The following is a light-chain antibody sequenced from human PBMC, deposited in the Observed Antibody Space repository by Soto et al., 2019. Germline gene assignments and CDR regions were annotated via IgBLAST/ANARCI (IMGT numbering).Light chain of an antibody. CDR3: SSYTSSSSLV. Sequence: QSVLTQPASVSGSPGQSITISCTGTSSDVGGYNYGSWYQQHPGKVPKLMIYEVTNRPSGVSNRFSGSKSGNTASLTISGLQAEDEADYYCSSYTSSSSLVFGGGTKVTVL. J-gene: IGLJ2*01. CDR1: SSDVGGYNY. V-gene: IGLV2-14*01. CDR2: EVT.